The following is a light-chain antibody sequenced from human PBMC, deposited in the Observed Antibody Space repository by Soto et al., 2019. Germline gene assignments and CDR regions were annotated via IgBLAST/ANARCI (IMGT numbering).Light chain of an antibody. CDR3: QQYYSFPRT. Sequence: VIWMTQSPSLLSASTVDRVTISCLMSQGISSYLAWYQQKPGKAPELLIYAASTLQSGVPSRFSGSGSGTDFTLTISCLQSEDFATYYCQQYYSFPRTFGQGTKVDIK. J-gene: IGKJ1*01. CDR2: AAS. V-gene: IGKV1D-8*01. CDR1: QGISSY.